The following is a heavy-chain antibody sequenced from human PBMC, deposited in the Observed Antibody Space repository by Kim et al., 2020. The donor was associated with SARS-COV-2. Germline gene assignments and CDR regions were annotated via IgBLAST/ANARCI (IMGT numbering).Heavy chain of an antibody. V-gene: IGHV3-74*01. J-gene: IGHJ3*02. CDR2: INSDGSSI. CDR3: ARPTSNAFDI. CDR1: GFTFSSYW. D-gene: IGHD1-1*01. Sequence: GGSLRLSCAASGFTFSSYWMHWVRQAPGKGLVWVLRINSDGSSITYADSVKGRFTVSRDNAKNTLYLQMNSLRAEDTALYYCARPTSNAFDIWGQGTMVTVSS.